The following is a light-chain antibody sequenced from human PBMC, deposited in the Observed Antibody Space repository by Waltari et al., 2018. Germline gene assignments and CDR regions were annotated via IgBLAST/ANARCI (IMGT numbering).Light chain of an antibody. CDR1: NIGSKN. CDR2: DDG. V-gene: IGLV3-21*02. CDR3: QVWDSGSDHYG. Sequence: SYVLTQPPSVSVAPGQTARISCDGNNIGSKNVHWYQQKPGQAPVLVVDDDGDRPSGVPERCSGSNSGNTATLTISRVDAGDEADYYGQVWDSGSDHYGVGTVTKVTVL. J-gene: IGLJ1*01.